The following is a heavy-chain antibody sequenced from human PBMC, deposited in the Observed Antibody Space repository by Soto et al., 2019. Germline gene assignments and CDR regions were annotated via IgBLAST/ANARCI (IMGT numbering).Heavy chain of an antibody. J-gene: IGHJ4*02. CDR3: ARGLNVYYFDF. D-gene: IGHD3-16*01. CDR1: GYAFTSYS. V-gene: IGHV1-3*01. CDR2: INAGNGNT. Sequence: QVQLVQSGAEVKKPGASVKVSCKASGYAFTSYSMHWVRQAPGQRLEWMGWINAGNGNTKYSQKFQGRVTTTRDTSASTAYMELSSLRSEDTAVYYCARGLNVYYFDFWGQGTLVTVSS.